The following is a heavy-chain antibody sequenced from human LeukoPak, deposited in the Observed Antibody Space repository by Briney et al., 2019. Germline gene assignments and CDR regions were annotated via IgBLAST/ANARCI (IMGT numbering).Heavy chain of an antibody. CDR3: AKRSLSGSYLGFDY. CDR2: ITRSSIYI. V-gene: IGHV3-21*04. D-gene: IGHD1-26*01. J-gene: IGHJ4*02. Sequence: PGGSLRLSCAASGFTFSSYSMNWVRQAPGKGLEWVSSITRSSIYIYYADSVKGRFTISRDNSKNTLYLQMNSLRAEDTAIYYCAKRSLSGSYLGFDYWGQGTLVTVSS. CDR1: GFTFSSYS.